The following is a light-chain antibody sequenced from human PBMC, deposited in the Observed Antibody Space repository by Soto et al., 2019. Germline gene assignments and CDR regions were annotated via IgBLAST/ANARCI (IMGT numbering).Light chain of an antibody. CDR2: SNN. Sequence: QSVLTQPPSASGTPGQRVTSSCSGSSSNIGSNTVNWYQQLPGTAPKLLIYSNNQRPSGVPDRFSGSKSDTSASLAISGLQSEDEADYYCAAWDDSLNAVVFGGGTKLTVL. CDR3: AAWDDSLNAVV. V-gene: IGLV1-44*01. CDR1: SSNIGSNT. J-gene: IGLJ2*01.